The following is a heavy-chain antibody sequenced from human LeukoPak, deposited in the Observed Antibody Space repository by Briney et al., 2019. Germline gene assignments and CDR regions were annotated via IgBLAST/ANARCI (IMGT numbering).Heavy chain of an antibody. D-gene: IGHD6-19*01. CDR1: GFTFSSYE. CDR3: ARDHSSSGWYEAWFDP. J-gene: IGHJ5*02. CDR2: ISSSGSTI. V-gene: IGHV3-48*03. Sequence: PGGSLRLSCAASGFTFSSYEMNWVRQAPGKGLEWVSYISSSGSTIYYADSVKGRFTISRDNAKNSPYLQMNSLRAEDTAVYYCARDHSSSGWYEAWFDPWGQGTLVTVSS.